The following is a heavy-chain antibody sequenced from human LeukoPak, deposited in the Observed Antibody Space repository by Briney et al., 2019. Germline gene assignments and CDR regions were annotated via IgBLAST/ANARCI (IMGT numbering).Heavy chain of an antibody. J-gene: IGHJ4*02. Sequence: PSETLSLTCTVSGSSISSSSYYWGWIRQPPGKGLEWIGSIYYSGSTYYNPSLKSRVTISVDTSKNQFSLKLSSVTAADTAVYYCARGPATYCSGGSCEYYFDYWGQGTLVTVSS. D-gene: IGHD2-15*01. CDR3: ARGPATYCSGGSCEYYFDY. CDR1: GSSISSSSYY. V-gene: IGHV4-39*01. CDR2: IYYSGST.